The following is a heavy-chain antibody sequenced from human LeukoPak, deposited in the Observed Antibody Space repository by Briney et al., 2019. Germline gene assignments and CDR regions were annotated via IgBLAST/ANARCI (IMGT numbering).Heavy chain of an antibody. D-gene: IGHD3-10*01. CDR2: ISGSGGST. CDR1: GFIFSHYG. Sequence: GGSLTLSCAASGFIFSHYGMSWVRQAPGKGLEWVSAISGSGGSTYYADSVKGRFTISRDNSKNTLYLQMNTLRAEDTAVYYCAKDLSLFGSGSPYWGQGTLVTVSS. J-gene: IGHJ4*02. CDR3: AKDLSLFGSGSPY. V-gene: IGHV3-23*01.